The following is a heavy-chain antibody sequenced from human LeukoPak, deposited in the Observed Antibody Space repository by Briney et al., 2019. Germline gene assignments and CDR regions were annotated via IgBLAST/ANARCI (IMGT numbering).Heavy chain of an antibody. CDR1: GFTFNTYG. D-gene: IGHD5-18*01. J-gene: IGHJ6*02. CDR2: ISDDGSYK. V-gene: IGHV3-30*18. Sequence: GRSLRLTRAASGFTFNTYGMHWVRQAPGKGLEWVAVISDDGSYKYYTDSVKGRFTISRDNSKNTLYLQMNSLRAEDTAVYYCAKGRTRVSMVNYYYYGMDVWGQGTTVTVSS. CDR3: AKGRTRVSMVNYYYYGMDV.